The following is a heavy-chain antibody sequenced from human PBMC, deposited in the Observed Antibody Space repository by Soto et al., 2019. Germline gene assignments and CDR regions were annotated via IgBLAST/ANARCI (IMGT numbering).Heavy chain of an antibody. Sequence: EVQLLESGGGFVQPGGSLRLSCAASGFRFSDFAMTWVRQAPGRGLVWVSAITGTASSTYYADSVKGRFTISRDNSKNTLYLQINSLRAEDTAIYYCAKGAEGYVVSSLDSWGQGTLVTVSS. V-gene: IGHV3-23*01. CDR1: GFRFSDFA. CDR2: ITGTASST. CDR3: AKGAEGYVVSSLDS. J-gene: IGHJ4*02. D-gene: IGHD5-12*01.